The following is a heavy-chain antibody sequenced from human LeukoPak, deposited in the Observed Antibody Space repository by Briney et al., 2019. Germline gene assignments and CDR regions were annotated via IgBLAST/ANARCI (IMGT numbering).Heavy chain of an antibody. V-gene: IGHV4-34*01. CDR1: GGSFSGYY. Sequence: SETLSLTCAVYGGSFSGYYWSWIRQPPGKGLEWIGEINHSGSTNYNPSLKSRVTISVDTSKNQFSLKLSSVTAADTAVYYCARAQYGAFDIWGQGTKVTVSS. D-gene: IGHD2/OR15-2a*01. CDR2: INHSGST. CDR3: ARAQYGAFDI. J-gene: IGHJ3*02.